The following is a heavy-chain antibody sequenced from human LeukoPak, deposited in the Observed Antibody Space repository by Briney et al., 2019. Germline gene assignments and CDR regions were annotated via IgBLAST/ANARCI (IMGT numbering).Heavy chain of an antibody. Sequence: ASVKVSCKASGYTFTGYCISWVRQAPGQGLEWMGWISAYNGNTNYAQKLQGRVTMTTDTSTNTAYMELKSLRSDDTAVYYCARDGWDYYDSSGYPLWDYWGQGTLVTVSS. CDR3: ARDGWDYYDSSGYPLWDY. D-gene: IGHD3-22*01. CDR2: ISAYNGNT. CDR1: GYTFTGYC. V-gene: IGHV1-18*01. J-gene: IGHJ4*02.